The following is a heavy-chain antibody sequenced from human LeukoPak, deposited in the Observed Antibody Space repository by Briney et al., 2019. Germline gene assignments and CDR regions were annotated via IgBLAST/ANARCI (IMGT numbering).Heavy chain of an antibody. J-gene: IGHJ4*02. CDR2: ISWNSGSI. Sequence: GGSLRLSCAASGFTFDDYAMHWVRQAPGKGLEWVSGISWNSGSIGYADSVKGRFTISRDNAKNSLYLQMNSLRAEDTALYYCARNREGYFVDRYFDYWGQGTLVTVSS. CDR1: GFTFDDYA. D-gene: IGHD2/OR15-2a*01. CDR3: ARNREGYFVDRYFDY. V-gene: IGHV3-9*01.